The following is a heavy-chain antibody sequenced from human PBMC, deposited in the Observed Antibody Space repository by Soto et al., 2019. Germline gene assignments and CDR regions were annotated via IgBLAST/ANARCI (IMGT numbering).Heavy chain of an antibody. Sequence: SVKVSCKASGGTFSSYAISWVRQAPGQGLEWMGGIIPIFGTANYAQKFQGRVTITADESTSTAYMELSSLRSEDTAVYYCARKEAAAVPHYYYGMDVWGQGTTVTVS. CDR3: ARKEAAAVPHYYYGMDV. CDR1: GGTFSSYA. J-gene: IGHJ6*02. CDR2: IIPIFGTA. V-gene: IGHV1-69*13. D-gene: IGHD6-13*01.